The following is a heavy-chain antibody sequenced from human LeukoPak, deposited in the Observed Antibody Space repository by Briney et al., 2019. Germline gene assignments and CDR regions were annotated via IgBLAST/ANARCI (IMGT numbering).Heavy chain of an antibody. V-gene: IGHV1-2*02. CDR3: ARESAFDYYGSGSYDY. Sequence: ASVKDSCKASGYTFTSCYMHWVRQAPGQGLEWMGWIKPNSGGTNYAQKFQGRVTMTRDTSISTAYMELSRLRSDETAVYYCARESAFDYYGSGSYDYWGQGTLVTVSS. CDR2: IKPNSGGT. J-gene: IGHJ4*02. D-gene: IGHD3-10*01. CDR1: GYTFTSCY.